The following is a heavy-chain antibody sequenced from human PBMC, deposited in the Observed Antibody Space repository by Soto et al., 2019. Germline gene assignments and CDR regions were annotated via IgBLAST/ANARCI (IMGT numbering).Heavy chain of an antibody. Sequence: QVQLVQSGAEVVKPGASLTISCRASGYTVSSFYLHWVRQAPGQGLEWMGVMRPSDGSTNYAQKFQGRVTMTRAASTNTVYMDLSSLRSDDTAVYYRARGPALRYCDMSGYRGSFEYWGLGTLVTVSS. CDR2: MRPSDGST. V-gene: IGHV1-46*01. CDR1: GYTVSSFY. D-gene: IGHD3-22*01. CDR3: ARGPALRYCDMSGYRGSFEY. J-gene: IGHJ4*02.